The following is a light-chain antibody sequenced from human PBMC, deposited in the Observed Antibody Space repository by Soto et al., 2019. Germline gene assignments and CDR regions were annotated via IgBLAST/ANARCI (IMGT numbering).Light chain of an antibody. CDR2: EGS. J-gene: IGLJ3*02. CDR1: SSAVGSYNL. Sequence: QSALTQPASVSGSPGQSITISCSGTSSAVGSYNLVSWYQQYPGKAPKFMIYEGSKRPSGVSNRFSGSKSGNTASLTVSALQAEDEADYYCCSYACSGTWVFGVGTKLTVL. CDR3: CSYACSGTWV. V-gene: IGLV2-23*01.